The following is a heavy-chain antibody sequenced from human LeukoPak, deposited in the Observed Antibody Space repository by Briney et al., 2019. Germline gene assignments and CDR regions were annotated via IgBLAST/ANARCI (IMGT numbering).Heavy chain of an antibody. V-gene: IGHV4-59*01. CDR1: GGSFSDYY. D-gene: IGHD6-13*01. CDR3: AKAPPYISAAYNFDY. CDR2: IYYSGTT. Sequence: SETLSLTCAVYGGSFSDYYWAWIRQPPGKGLEWIGYIYYSGTTKYNPPLQSRVTISVDTSKNQFSLKLTSVTAADTAVYYCAKAPPYISAAYNFDYWGQGTLVTVSS. J-gene: IGHJ4*02.